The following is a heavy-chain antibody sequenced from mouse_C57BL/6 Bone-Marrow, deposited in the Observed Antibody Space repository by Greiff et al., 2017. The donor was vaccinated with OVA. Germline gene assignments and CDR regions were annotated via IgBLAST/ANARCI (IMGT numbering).Heavy chain of an antibody. CDR1: GYTFTDYY. D-gene: IGHD1-1*01. CDR3: ARYYDGDWYFDV. V-gene: IGHV1-76*01. CDR2: IYPGSGNT. Sequence: VQLQQSGAELVRPGASVKLSCKASGYTFTDYYINWVKQRPGQGLEWIARIYPGSGNTYYNEKFKGKATLTAEKSSSTAYMQLSSLTSEDSAVYFCARYYDGDWYFDVWGTGTTVTVSS. J-gene: IGHJ1*03.